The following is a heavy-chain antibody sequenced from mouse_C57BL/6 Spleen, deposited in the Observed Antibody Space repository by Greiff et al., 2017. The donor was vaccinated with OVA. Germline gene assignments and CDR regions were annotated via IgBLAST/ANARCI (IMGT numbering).Heavy chain of an antibody. J-gene: IGHJ3*01. Sequence: QVQLQQPGAELVRPGSSVKLSCKASGYTFTSYWMHWVKQRPIKGLEWIGNIDPSDSETNYNQKFKDKATLTIDKSSSTAYMQLSRLTSEDSAVYYCARGATYYSNYYAYWGQGTLVTVSA. D-gene: IGHD2-5*01. CDR3: ARGATYYSNYYAY. V-gene: IGHV1-52*01. CDR1: GYTFTSYW. CDR2: IDPSDSET.